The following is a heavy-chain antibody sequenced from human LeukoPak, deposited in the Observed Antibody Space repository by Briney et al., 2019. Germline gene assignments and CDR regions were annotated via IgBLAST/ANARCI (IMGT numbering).Heavy chain of an antibody. J-gene: IGHJ5*02. Sequence: SETLSLTCTVSGGSISRGGYYWSWIRQHPGKGLEWIGYIYYSGITNYNPSLKSRVTISVDTSKNRFSLKLSSVTAADTAVYYCARTGLDWFDPWGQGTLVTVSS. CDR3: ARTGLDWFDP. CDR1: GGSISRGGYY. V-gene: IGHV4-61*08. CDR2: IYYSGIT.